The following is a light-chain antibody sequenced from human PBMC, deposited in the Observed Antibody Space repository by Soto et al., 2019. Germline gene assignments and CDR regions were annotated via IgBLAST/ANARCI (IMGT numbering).Light chain of an antibody. CDR3: SSYTRSSTLYV. V-gene: IGLV2-14*01. J-gene: IGLJ1*01. CDR2: EVT. CDR1: SSDIGAYNY. Sequence: QSVLTQPASVSGSPGQSITISCIGTSSDIGAYNYVSWYQQHPGKVPKLMIYEVTNRPSGLSNRFSGSKSGNTASLTISGIQAEEDADYFCSSYTRSSTLYVFGTGTKVTVL.